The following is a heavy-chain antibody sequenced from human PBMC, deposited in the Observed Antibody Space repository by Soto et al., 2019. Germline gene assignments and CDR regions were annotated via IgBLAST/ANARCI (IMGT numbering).Heavy chain of an antibody. V-gene: IGHV3-74*01. CDR3: TTDGVAVPGTGNFDY. CDR2: IDFDGSNT. CDR1: GFTFSSSW. Sequence: GGSLRLSCAASGFTFSSSWMHWVRQAPGKVLVWVSRIDFDGSNTTYADSVKGRFTISRDNAKNTLYLQMNSLRVEDTAVYYCTTDGVAVPGTGNFDYWGQGTPVTVSS. D-gene: IGHD6-19*01. J-gene: IGHJ4*02.